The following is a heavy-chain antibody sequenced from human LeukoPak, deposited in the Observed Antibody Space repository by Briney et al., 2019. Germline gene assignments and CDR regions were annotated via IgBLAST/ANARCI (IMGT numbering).Heavy chain of an antibody. CDR2: INAGNGNT. CDR3: ARDDYGDRWFDP. V-gene: IGHV1-3*01. D-gene: IGHD4-17*01. J-gene: IGHJ5*02. Sequence: ASVKVSCKASGYTFTSYAMHWVRQAPGQRLEWMGWINAGNGNTKYSQKFQGRVTITRDTSASTVYMELSSLRSEDTAVYYCARDDYGDRWFDPWGQGTLVTVSS. CDR1: GYTFTSYA.